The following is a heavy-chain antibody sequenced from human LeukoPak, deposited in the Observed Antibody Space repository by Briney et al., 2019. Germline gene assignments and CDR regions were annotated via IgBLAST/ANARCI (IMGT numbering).Heavy chain of an antibody. CDR1: RFTFSSYS. CDR2: ISGDGGTT. J-gene: IGHJ4*02. D-gene: IGHD6-13*01. V-gene: IGHV3-64*01. CDR3: AREGTPGTLDY. Sequence: GGSLRLSCAASRFTFSSYSMHWVRQAPGKGLESISAISGDGGTTYYASSVKGRFTISRDNSENTLYLQMGSLTAEDMAVYYCAREGTPGTLDYWGQGTLVTVSS.